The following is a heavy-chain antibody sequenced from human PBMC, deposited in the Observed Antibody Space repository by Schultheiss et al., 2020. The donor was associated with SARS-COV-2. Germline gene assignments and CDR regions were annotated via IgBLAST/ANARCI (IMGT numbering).Heavy chain of an antibody. D-gene: IGHD1-14*01. J-gene: IGHJ6*02. V-gene: IGHV3-15*07. CDR1: GFTFSRFG. CDR3: RVGTYYYYGMDV. CDR2: IKSKRDGGTT. Sequence: GGSLRLSCAASGFTFSRFGMYWVRQAPGKGLEWVGHIKSKRDGGTTDYAAPVKGRFTISRDDSKNTLYLQMNSLKTEDTAVYYCRVGTYYYYGMDVWGQGTTVNVSS.